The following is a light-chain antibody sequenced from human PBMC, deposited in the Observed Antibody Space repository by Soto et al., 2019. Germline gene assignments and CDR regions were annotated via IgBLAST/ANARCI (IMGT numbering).Light chain of an antibody. CDR1: QGISSY. Sequence: IRMTQSPSSFSASTGDRVTITCRASQGISSYLAWYQQKPGKAPKLLIYAASTLQSGVPSRFSGSGSGTDFTLTISCLQSEDFATYYCQQYYSYPSITFGQGTRM. CDR2: AAS. J-gene: IGKJ5*01. CDR3: QQYYSYPSIT. V-gene: IGKV1-8*01.